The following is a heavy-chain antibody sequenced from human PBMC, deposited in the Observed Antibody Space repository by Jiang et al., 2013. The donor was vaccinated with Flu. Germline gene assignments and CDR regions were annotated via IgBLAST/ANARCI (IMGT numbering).Heavy chain of an antibody. CDR3: ARTRDKSGSYSDIYFDY. CDR1: GFSLSTSGMR. Sequence: KPTQTLTLTCTFSGFSLSTSGMRVSWIRQPPGKALEWLARIDWDDDKFYSTSLKTRLTISKDTSKNQVVLTMTNMDPVDTATYYCARTRDKSGSYSDIYFDYWGQGTLVTVSS. J-gene: IGHJ4*02. V-gene: IGHV2-70*04. CDR2: IDWDDDK. D-gene: IGHD1-26*01.